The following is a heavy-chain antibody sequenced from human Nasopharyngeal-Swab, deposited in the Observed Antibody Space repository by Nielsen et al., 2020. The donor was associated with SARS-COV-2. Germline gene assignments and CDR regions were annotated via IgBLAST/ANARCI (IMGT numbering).Heavy chain of an antibody. CDR3: ARDYEDSGRWGDFDY. CDR1: GGTFSTYA. V-gene: IGHV1-18*01. J-gene: IGHJ4*02. Sequence: ASVKVSCKTYGGTFSTYAISWVRQAPGQGLEWMGWIGTYNGNANPAQKFQGRVTMTTDTSTNTAYMELRGLRSDDTAVYYCARDYEDSGRWGDFDYWGQGTRVTVSS. D-gene: IGHD5-12*01. CDR2: IGTYNGNA.